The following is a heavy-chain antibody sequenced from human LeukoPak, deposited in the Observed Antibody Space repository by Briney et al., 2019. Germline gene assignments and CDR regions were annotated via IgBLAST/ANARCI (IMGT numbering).Heavy chain of an antibody. Sequence: PGGSLRLPCAASGFTFSSYVMSWVRQAPGKGLEWVSAIGGYSLTVYNAQSLKGRFTVSRDNSKNTLYLQVTDLRVDDTAVYYCAKGQMVRGVTTSYYMDAWGKGTRVTVSS. CDR1: GFTFSSYV. J-gene: IGHJ6*03. D-gene: IGHD3-10*01. V-gene: IGHV3-23*01. CDR2: IGGYSLTV. CDR3: AKGQMVRGVTTSYYMDA.